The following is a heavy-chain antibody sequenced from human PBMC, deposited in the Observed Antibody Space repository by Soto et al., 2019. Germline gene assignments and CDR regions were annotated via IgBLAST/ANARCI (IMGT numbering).Heavy chain of an antibody. Sequence: QVQLQESGPGLVKPSETLSLTCTVSGGSISSYYWSWIRQPPGKGLEWIGYIYYSGSTNYNPSLKSRVTISVDTSKNQFSLKLSSVTAADSAVYYCARVRYYDSSGYHFDYWGQGTLVTVSS. CDR2: IYYSGST. CDR1: GGSISSYY. CDR3: ARVRYYDSSGYHFDY. J-gene: IGHJ4*02. D-gene: IGHD3-22*01. V-gene: IGHV4-59*01.